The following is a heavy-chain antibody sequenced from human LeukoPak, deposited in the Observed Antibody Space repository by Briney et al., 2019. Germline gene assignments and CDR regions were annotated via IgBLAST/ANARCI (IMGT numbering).Heavy chain of an antibody. CDR2: IYSGGST. CDR1: GGSINTYF. V-gene: IGHV3-53*01. Sequence: PSETLSLTCTVSGGSINTYFWSWIRQPPGKGLEWVSVIYSGGSTYYADSVRGRFTISRDNSKNTLYLQMNSLRAEDTAVYYCARVRYNAFDIWGQGTMVTVSS. CDR3: ARVRYNAFDI. D-gene: IGHD1-14*01. J-gene: IGHJ3*02.